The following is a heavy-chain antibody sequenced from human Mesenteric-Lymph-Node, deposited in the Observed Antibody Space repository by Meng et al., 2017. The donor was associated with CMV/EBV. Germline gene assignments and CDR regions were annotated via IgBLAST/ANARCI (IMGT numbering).Heavy chain of an antibody. CDR3: ANTYINYFDY. CDR1: GFPFNTYA. Sequence: GESLKISCAASGFPFNTYAMTWVRQAPGKGLEWVSTINGSGGTTYYADSVKGRFTISRDNSKNTLYLQMNSLRAEDTAVYYCANTYINYFDYWGQGTLVTVSS. D-gene: IGHD2-8*01. CDR2: INGSGGTT. V-gene: IGHV3-23*01. J-gene: IGHJ4*02.